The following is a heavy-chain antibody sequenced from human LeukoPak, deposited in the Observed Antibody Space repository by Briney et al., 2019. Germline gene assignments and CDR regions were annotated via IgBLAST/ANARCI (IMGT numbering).Heavy chain of an antibody. Sequence: GGSLRLSCAASEFTFSSYSMNWVRQAPGKGLEWVSYISSSSSTIYYADSVKGRFSISRDNAKNSLYLQMNSLRAEDTAVYYCAREISSSWSDYFDYSCQGTLVTVSS. V-gene: IGHV3-48*01. CDR1: EFTFSSYS. J-gene: IGHJ4*02. D-gene: IGHD6-13*01. CDR2: ISSSSSTI. CDR3: AREISSSWSDYFDY.